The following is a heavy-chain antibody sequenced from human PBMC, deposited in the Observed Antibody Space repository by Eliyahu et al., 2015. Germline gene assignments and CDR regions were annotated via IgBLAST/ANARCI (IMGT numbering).Heavy chain of an antibody. CDR2: IYYRGST. Sequence: QVQLQESGPGLVKPSQTLSLTCTVSGGSISSGGYYWSWIRQHPGKGLEWIGYIYYRGSTHYNPSLKSRVTISVDTSKNQFSLKLSSVTAADTAVYYCARTFFTLFGVVTFPYYGMDVWGQGTTVTVSS. V-gene: IGHV4-31*03. D-gene: IGHD3-3*01. CDR1: GGSISSGGYY. CDR3: ARTFFTLFGVVTFPYYGMDV. J-gene: IGHJ6*02.